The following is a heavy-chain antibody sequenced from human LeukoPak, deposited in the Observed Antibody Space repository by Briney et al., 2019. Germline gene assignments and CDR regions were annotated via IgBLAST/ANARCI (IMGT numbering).Heavy chain of an antibody. D-gene: IGHD3-9*01. CDR3: ARGPYYDILAGYEWVYFDY. V-gene: IGHV1-2*02. J-gene: IGHJ4*02. CDR1: GYTFTGYY. CDR2: INPNSGGT. Sequence: ASVKVSCKSSGYTFTGYYMHWVRQAPGRGLEWMGWINPNSGGTNYAQKFQGRVTMTRDTSISTAYMELSRLRSDDTAVYYCARGPYYDILAGYEWVYFDYWGQGTLVTVSS.